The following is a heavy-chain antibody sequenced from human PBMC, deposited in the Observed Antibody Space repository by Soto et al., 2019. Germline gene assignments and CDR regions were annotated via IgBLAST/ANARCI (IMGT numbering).Heavy chain of an antibody. CDR1: GFTFSSYA. V-gene: IGHV3-30-3*01. Sequence: QVQLVESGGGVVQPGRSLRLSCAASGFTFSSYAMHWVRQAPGKGLEWVAVISYDGSNKYYADSVKGRFTISRDNSKNTLYLQMNSLRAEDTAVYYCARDPGSSSGMSGYYYYGMDVWGQGTTVTVSS. CDR3: ARDPGSSSGMSGYYYYGMDV. CDR2: ISYDGSNK. D-gene: IGHD6-6*01. J-gene: IGHJ6*02.